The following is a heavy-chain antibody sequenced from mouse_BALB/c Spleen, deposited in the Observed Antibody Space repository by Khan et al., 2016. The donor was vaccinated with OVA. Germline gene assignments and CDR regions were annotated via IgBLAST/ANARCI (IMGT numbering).Heavy chain of an antibody. CDR1: GYSITSGYG. V-gene: IGHV3-1*02. CDR3: AGRARIKY. J-gene: IGHJ2*01. CDR2: ISYSGST. D-gene: IGHD3-1*01. Sequence: QLEESGPGLVKPSQSLSLTCTVTGYSITSGYGWYWIRQFPGNKLEWMGYISYSGSTNYHPSLQSRISITRDTSKNQFFLQLNSVTTEDTATYYCAGRARIKYWGQGTTLTVSS.